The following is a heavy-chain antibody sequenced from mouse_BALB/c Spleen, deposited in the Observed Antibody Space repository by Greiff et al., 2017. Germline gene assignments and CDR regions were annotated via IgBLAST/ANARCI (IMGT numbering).Heavy chain of an antibody. D-gene: IGHD2-14*01. V-gene: IGHV1S127*01. CDR1: GYTFTSYW. CDR2: IDPSDSYT. Sequence: QVQLQQPGAELVKPGASVKMSCKASGYTFTSYWMHWVKQRPGQGLEWIGTIDPSDSYTSYNQKFKGKATLTVDTSSSTAYMQLSSLTSEDSAVYYCTNRYDDYFDDWGQGTTLTVSS. J-gene: IGHJ2*01. CDR3: TNRYDDYFDD.